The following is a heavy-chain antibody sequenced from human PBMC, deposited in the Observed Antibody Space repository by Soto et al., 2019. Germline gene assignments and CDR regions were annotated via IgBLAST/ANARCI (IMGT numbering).Heavy chain of an antibody. Sequence: GGSLRLSCTASGLTFSDYSMNWVRQAPGKGLEWLSYINPSSSYIDYADSVKGRFTISRDNAKNSLYLQMNSLTDEDTALYYCVGDRDVNTPMAHGNYWGQGTLVTVSS. CDR3: VGDRDVNTPMAHGNY. CDR2: INPSSSYI. CDR1: GLTFSDYS. J-gene: IGHJ4*02. D-gene: IGHD5-18*01. V-gene: IGHV3-21*05.